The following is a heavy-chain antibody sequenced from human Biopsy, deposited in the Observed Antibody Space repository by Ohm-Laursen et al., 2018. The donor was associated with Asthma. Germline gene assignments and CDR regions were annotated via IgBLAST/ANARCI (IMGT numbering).Heavy chain of an antibody. CDR2: TNERGVT. D-gene: IGHD3-3*01. CDR3: ARDFGGWYYFDN. V-gene: IGHV4-34*01. Sequence: GTLSLTWDVYPGSLSGFFWTWIRQSPGKGLEWIGETNERGVTNNNPSLKSRVIISIDTYWNRVSLKLTSVTAADTAVYYCARDFGGWYYFDNWGQGSLVTVSS. CDR1: PGSLSGFF. J-gene: IGHJ4*02.